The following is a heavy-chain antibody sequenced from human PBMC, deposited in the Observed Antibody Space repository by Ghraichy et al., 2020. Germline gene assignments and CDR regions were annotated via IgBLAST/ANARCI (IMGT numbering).Heavy chain of an antibody. D-gene: IGHD1-26*01. V-gene: IGHV1-18*04. J-gene: IGHJ3*02. CDR2: ISAYNGNT. CDR1: GYTFTSYG. CDR3: ARFVEWEPRGAFDI. Sequence: ASVKVSCKASGYTFTSYGISWVRQAPGQGLEWMGWISAYNGNTNYAQKLQGRVTMTTDTSTSTAYMELRSLRSDDTAVYYCARFVEWEPRGAFDIWGQGTMVTVSS.